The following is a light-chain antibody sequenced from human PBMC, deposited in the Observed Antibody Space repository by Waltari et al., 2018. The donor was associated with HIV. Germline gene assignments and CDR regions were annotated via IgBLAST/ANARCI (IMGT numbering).Light chain of an antibody. CDR1: SSDGGDFNY. J-gene: IGLJ3*02. CDR2: DVT. CDR3: TSYTVNSGLV. Sequence: QSALTQPASVSGSPGQSITISCTGTSSDGGDFNYVSWYQQHPGTAPKLLIYDVTGRPSWVSNRFSGSKSGNTASLTISGLQTEDEALYYCTSYTVNSGLVFGGGTRLAV. V-gene: IGLV2-14*03.